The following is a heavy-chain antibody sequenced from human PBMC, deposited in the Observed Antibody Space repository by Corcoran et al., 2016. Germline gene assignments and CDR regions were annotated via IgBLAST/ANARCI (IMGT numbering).Heavy chain of an antibody. CDR1: GFTFSSYG. CDR3: AREGGFWSGYYYYYGMDV. J-gene: IGHJ6*02. D-gene: IGHD3-3*01. CDR2: IWYDGSNK. V-gene: IGHV3-33*01. Sequence: QVQLVESGGGVVQPGRSLRLSCAASGFTFSSYGMHWVRQAPGKGLEWVAVIWYDGSNKYYADSVKGRFTISRDNAKNSLYLQMNSLRAEDTAVYYCAREGGFWSGYYYYYGMDVWGQGTTVTVSS.